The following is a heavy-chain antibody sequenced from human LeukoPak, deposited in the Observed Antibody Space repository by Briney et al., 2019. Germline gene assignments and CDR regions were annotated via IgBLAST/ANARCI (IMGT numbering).Heavy chain of an antibody. J-gene: IGHJ4*02. Sequence: SETLSLTCTVSGGSISSSSYYWGWIRQPPGKGLEWIGSIYYSGSTYYTPSLKSRVTISVDTSKNQFSLKLSSVTAADTAVYYCARLNNAVAGPIDYWGQGTLVTVSS. CDR1: GGSISSSSYY. V-gene: IGHV4-39*01. D-gene: IGHD6-19*01. CDR2: IYYSGST. CDR3: ARLNNAVAGPIDY.